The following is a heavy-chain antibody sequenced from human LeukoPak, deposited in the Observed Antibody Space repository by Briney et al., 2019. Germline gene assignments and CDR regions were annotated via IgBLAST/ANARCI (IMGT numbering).Heavy chain of an antibody. CDR1: GFTFSSYA. V-gene: IGHV3-53*01. CDR3: ARDLGYCSGGDCYSAY. Sequence: PGGSLRLSCAASGFTFSSYAMSWVRQAPGRGLEWVSVIYSGGSTYYADSVKGRFTISRDNSKNTLYLQMNSLRAEDTAVYYCARDLGYCSGGDCYSAYWGQGTLVTVSS. CDR2: IYSGGST. D-gene: IGHD2-15*01. J-gene: IGHJ4*02.